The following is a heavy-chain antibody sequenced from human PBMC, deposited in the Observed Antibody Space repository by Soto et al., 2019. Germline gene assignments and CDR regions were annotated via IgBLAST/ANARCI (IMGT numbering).Heavy chain of an antibody. J-gene: IGHJ6*02. Sequence: ASVKVSCKASGYTFTSYDINWVRQATGQGLEWMGWMNPNSGNTGYAQKFQGRVTMTRNTSISTAYMELSSLRSEDTAVYYCARGGYRDYDFWSGYPATYYYYGMDVWGQGTTVTVSS. CDR1: GYTFTSYD. D-gene: IGHD3-3*01. V-gene: IGHV1-8*01. CDR2: MNPNSGNT. CDR3: ARGGYRDYDFWSGYPATYYYYGMDV.